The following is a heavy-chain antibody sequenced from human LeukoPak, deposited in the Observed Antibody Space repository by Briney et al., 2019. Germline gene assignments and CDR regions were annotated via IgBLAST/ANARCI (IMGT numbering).Heavy chain of an antibody. V-gene: IGHV4-34*01. CDR2: INHSGST. Sequence: PPETLSLTCAVYGGSFSGYYWSWIRQPPGKGLEWIGEINHSGSTNYNPSLKSRVTISVDTSKNQFSLKLSSVTAADTAVYYCARGPYPNPRAWGQGTLVTVSS. CDR3: ARGPYPNPRA. D-gene: IGHD1-14*01. J-gene: IGHJ5*02. CDR1: GGSFSGYY.